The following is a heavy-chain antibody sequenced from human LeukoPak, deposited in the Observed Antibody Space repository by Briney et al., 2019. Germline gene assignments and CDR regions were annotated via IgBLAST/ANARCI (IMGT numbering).Heavy chain of an antibody. CDR2: IYYSGST. CDR3: ARGRFLDAFDI. D-gene: IGHD3-3*01. Sequence: SETLSLTCTVSGGSISSYYWSWIRQPPGKGLEWIGYIYYSGSTKYKPSLKSRVTISVDTSKNQFSLKLSSVTTADTAVYYCARGRFLDAFDIWGQGTMVTVSS. CDR1: GGSISSYY. V-gene: IGHV4-59*01. J-gene: IGHJ3*02.